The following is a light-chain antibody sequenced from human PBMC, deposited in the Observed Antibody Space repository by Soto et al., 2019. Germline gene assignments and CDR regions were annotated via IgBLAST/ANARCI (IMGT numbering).Light chain of an antibody. CDR1: QSVSSY. Sequence: EVFLTQSRRSLCLSAVEGATLSCKASQSVSSYLARYQQKPGQAPRLLIYNASNRATGIPARFSGSGSGTDFTLTISSLEPEDFAVYYCQQRSNWITFGQGTRLE. CDR3: QQRSNWIT. J-gene: IGKJ5*01. CDR2: NAS. V-gene: IGKV3-11*01.